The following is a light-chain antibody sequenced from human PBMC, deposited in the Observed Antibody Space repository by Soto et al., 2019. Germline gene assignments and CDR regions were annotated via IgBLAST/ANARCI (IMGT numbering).Light chain of an antibody. J-gene: IGLJ3*02. CDR1: SSDVGGYNY. CDR3: SSYTSSNTWV. CDR2: EVS. Sequence: QSALTQPASVSGPPGQSITISCTGTSSDVGGYNYVSWYQQHPGKAPKLMIYEVSNRPSGVSDRFSGSKSDNTASLTISGLQAEDEADYYCSSYTSSNTWVFGGGTKLTVL. V-gene: IGLV2-14*01.